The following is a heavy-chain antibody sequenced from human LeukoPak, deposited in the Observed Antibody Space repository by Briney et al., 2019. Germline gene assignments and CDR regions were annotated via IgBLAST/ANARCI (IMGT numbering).Heavy chain of an antibody. J-gene: IGHJ1*01. CDR3: ASFRRSYSSSWPLFQH. Sequence: SETLSLTCAVYGGSFSGYYWSWIRQPPGKGLEWIGEINHSGSTNYNPSLKSRVTISVDTSKNQFSLKLSSVTAADTAVYYCASFRRSYSSSWPLFQHWGQGTLVTVSA. CDR1: GGSFSGYY. CDR2: INHSGST. V-gene: IGHV4-34*01. D-gene: IGHD6-13*01.